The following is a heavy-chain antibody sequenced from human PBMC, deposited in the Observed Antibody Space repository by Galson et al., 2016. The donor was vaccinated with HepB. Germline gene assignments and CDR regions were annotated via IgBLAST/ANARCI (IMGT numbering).Heavy chain of an antibody. CDR2: LSYNGLNQ. CDR3: TKQVAEGGLGDT. Sequence: SLRLSCAASGFVFSNYGMHWVRQAPGKGLEWVAGLSYNGLNQHYPDSLMGRFTVSRDNSKSIMHLQMDSLRPDDTAVYYCTKQVAEGGLGDTWGQGTVVTVSS. D-gene: IGHD2-15*01. J-gene: IGHJ5*02. CDR1: GFVFSNYG. V-gene: IGHV3-30*18.